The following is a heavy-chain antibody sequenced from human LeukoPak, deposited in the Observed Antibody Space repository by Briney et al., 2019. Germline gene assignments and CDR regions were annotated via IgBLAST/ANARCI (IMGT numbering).Heavy chain of an antibody. CDR1: GGTFSSYA. Sequence: GSSVKVSCKASGGTFSSYAISWVRQAPGQGLEWMGRIIPILGIANYAQKFQGRVTITADKSTSTAYMELSSLRSEDTAVYYCARVPVAGTFDYWGQGTLVTVSS. CDR2: IIPILGIA. J-gene: IGHJ4*02. D-gene: IGHD6-19*01. CDR3: ARVPVAGTFDY. V-gene: IGHV1-69*04.